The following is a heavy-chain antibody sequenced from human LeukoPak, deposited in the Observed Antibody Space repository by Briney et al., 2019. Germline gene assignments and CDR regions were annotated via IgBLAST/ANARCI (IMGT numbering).Heavy chain of an antibody. Sequence: SVKVSCKASGYSFTSYAISWVRQAPGQGLEWMGRIIPILGIANYAQKFQGRVTITADKSTSTAYMELSSLRSEDTAVYYCARVRYYYDSSGYYLDYWGQGTLVTVSS. D-gene: IGHD3-22*01. CDR1: GYSFTSYA. V-gene: IGHV1-69*04. CDR2: IIPILGIA. CDR3: ARVRYYYDSSGYYLDY. J-gene: IGHJ4*02.